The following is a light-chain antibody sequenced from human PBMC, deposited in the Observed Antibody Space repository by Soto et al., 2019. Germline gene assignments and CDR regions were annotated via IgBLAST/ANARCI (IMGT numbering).Light chain of an antibody. Sequence: QSALTQPASVSGSPGQSITISCTGTSSDVGGFTYVSWYQQHPGKAPNLMIYEVTNRPSGVSNRFSGSKSGNTASLTISGLQAEDEADYYCSSYTVSSKTVFGTGTKLTVL. J-gene: IGLJ1*01. CDR1: SSDVGGFTY. CDR3: SSYTVSSKTV. V-gene: IGLV2-14*01. CDR2: EVT.